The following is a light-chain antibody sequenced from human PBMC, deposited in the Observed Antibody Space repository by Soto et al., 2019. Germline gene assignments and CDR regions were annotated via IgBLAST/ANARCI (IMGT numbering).Light chain of an antibody. CDR2: AAS. J-gene: IGKJ2*01. Sequence: DIQLTQSPSFLSASVGDRVTITCRASQGISSYLAWYQQKPGIAPKLLIYAASTLQSGVPSSFSGSGSGTEFTLTISSLQPEDFATYYCQQLNSFPPTFGQGTKLEIK. CDR1: QGISSY. CDR3: QQLNSFPPT. V-gene: IGKV1-9*01.